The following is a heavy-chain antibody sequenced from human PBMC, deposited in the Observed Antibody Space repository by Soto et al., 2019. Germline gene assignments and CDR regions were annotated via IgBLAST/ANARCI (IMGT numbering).Heavy chain of an antibody. J-gene: IGHJ4*02. CDR3: AREGTFGGVIVLNFDY. D-gene: IGHD3-16*02. Sequence: ASVKVSCKASGYTFTSYYMHWVRQAPGQGLEWMGIINPSGGSTSYAQKFQGRVTMTRDTSTSTVYMELSRLRSENTAVYYCAREGTFGGVIVLNFDYWGQGTLVTVSS. CDR2: INPSGGST. CDR1: GYTFTSYY. V-gene: IGHV1-46*01.